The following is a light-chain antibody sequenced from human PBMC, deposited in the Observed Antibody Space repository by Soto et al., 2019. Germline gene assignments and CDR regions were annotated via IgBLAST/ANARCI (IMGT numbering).Light chain of an antibody. J-gene: IGKJ4*01. Sequence: EIVLTQSPATLSLSPGERATLSCRASQSVSNNLAWYQQKPGQAPRLLIYAASNRATGIPARFSGSGSGTDFTLTISTLEPDDFAVYYCQQRGDWPFTFGGGSKVEIK. CDR3: QQRGDWPFT. CDR1: QSVSNN. CDR2: AAS. V-gene: IGKV3-11*01.